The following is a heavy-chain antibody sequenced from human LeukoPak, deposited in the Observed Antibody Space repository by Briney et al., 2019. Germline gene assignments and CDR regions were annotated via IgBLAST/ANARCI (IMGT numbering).Heavy chain of an antibody. Sequence: ASVKVSCKASGYSFRSYYINWVRQAPGQGLEWMGLINPGGDYTKYAQTFQGRVNMTRDTSPNTVYMHLSSLRSEDKAIYYCAREGSRSSLGGYGYWGQGTLVTVSS. CDR3: AREGSRSSLGGYGY. CDR2: INPGGDYT. J-gene: IGHJ4*02. D-gene: IGHD6-6*01. CDR1: GYSFRSYY. V-gene: IGHV1-46*01.